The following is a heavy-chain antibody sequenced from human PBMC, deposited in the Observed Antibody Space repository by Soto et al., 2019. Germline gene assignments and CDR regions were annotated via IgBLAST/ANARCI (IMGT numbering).Heavy chain of an antibody. CDR3: ATGQYYYDSSGYYYS. J-gene: IGHJ4*02. CDR1: GFTFSSYS. D-gene: IGHD3-22*01. Sequence: EVQLVESGGGLVKPGGSLRLSCAASGFTFSSYSMNWVRQAPGKGLEWVSSISSSSSYIYYADSVKGRFTISRDNAKTSLYLQMNSLRAEDTAVYYCATGQYYYDSSGYYYSWGQGTLVTVSS. V-gene: IGHV3-21*04. CDR2: ISSSSSYI.